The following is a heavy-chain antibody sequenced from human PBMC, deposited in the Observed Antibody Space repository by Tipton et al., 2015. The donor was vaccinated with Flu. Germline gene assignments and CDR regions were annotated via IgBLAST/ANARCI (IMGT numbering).Heavy chain of an antibody. CDR1: GGSISSGGAY. Sequence: GLVKPSQTLSLTCNVSGGSISSGGAYWSWIRQHPGKGLEWIGGIYYSGSTYKNPSLKSRLTISVDTSKNQLSLRLSSVTAADTAVYYCARHTGDSVRGVIDYWGQGTLVTVSS. CDR2: IYYSGST. J-gene: IGHJ4*02. D-gene: IGHD3-10*02. V-gene: IGHV4-31*03. CDR3: ARHTGDSVRGVIDY.